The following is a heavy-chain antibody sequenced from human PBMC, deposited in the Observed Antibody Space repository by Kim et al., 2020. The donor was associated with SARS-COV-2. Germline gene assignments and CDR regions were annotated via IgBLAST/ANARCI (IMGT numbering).Heavy chain of an antibody. CDR3: SKDKSFGAATGTHAFDF. Sequence: GGSLRLSCAASGFTFIDYAMHWVRQAPGKGLEWVSLISWDGRTTYYADSVKGRFTISRDNIKSSVSLQMNSLKTEDSALYYCSKDKSFGAATGTHAFDFWGQGTLVTVSS. D-gene: IGHD6-13*01. J-gene: IGHJ4*02. V-gene: IGHV3-43D*03. CDR2: ISWDGRTT. CDR1: GFTFIDYA.